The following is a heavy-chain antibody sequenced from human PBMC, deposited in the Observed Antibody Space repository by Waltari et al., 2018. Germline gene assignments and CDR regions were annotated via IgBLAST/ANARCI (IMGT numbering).Heavy chain of an antibody. Sequence: QVQLVESGGGVVQPGGSLRLSCAASGFTFSSYGMHWVRQAPGKGLEWVAFIRYDGSNKYYAESVKGRFTISRDNSKNTLYLQMNSLRAEDTAVYYCAKDNWGINDYGGSPFWGQGTMVTVSS. CDR2: IRYDGSNK. D-gene: IGHD4-17*01. J-gene: IGHJ3*01. CDR3: AKDNWGINDYGGSPF. V-gene: IGHV3-30*02. CDR1: GFTFSSYG.